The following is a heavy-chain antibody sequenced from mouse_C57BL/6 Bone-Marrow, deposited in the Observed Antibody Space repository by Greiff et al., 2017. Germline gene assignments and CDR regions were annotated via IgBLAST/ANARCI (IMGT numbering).Heavy chain of an antibody. J-gene: IGHJ3*01. D-gene: IGHD2-4*01. CDR2: ISNGGGST. V-gene: IGHV5-12*01. Sequence: EVKLVESGGGLVQPGGSLKLSCAASGFTFSDYYMYWVRQTPEKRLEWVAYISNGGGSTYYPDTVKGRFTISRDNAKNTLYLQMSRLKSEDTAMYYCARQRDDYPAWFAYWGQGTLGTVSA. CDR1: GFTFSDYY. CDR3: ARQRDDYPAWFAY.